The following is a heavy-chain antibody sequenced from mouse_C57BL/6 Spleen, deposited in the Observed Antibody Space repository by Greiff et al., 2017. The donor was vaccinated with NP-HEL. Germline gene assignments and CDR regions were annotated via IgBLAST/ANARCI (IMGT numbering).Heavy chain of an antibody. Sequence: VQLKESGPELVKPGASVKISCKASGYSFTDYNMNWVKQSNGKSLEWIGVINPNYGTTSYNQKFKGKATLTVDQSSSTAYMQLNSLTSEDSAVYYCARWGGLRSTWFADWGQGTLVTVSA. J-gene: IGHJ3*01. CDR3: ARWGGLRSTWFAD. CDR1: GYSFTDYN. V-gene: IGHV1-39*01. D-gene: IGHD2-4*01. CDR2: INPNYGTT.